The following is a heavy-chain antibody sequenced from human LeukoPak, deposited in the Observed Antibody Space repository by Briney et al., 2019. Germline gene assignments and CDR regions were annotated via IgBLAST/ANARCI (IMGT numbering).Heavy chain of an antibody. D-gene: IGHD5-18*01. J-gene: IGHJ4*02. Sequence: GGSLRLSCAASGFTFSSYAMSWVRQAPGKGLEWVSYISSSSSTIYYADSVKGRFTISRDNAKNSLYLQMNSLRAEDTAVYYCARGGYSYDYWGQGTLVTVSS. CDR1: GFTFSSYA. CDR2: ISSSSSTI. CDR3: ARGGYSYDY. V-gene: IGHV3-48*01.